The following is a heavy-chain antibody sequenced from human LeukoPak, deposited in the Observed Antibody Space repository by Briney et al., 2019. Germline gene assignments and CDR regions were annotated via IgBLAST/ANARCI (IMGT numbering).Heavy chain of an antibody. Sequence: GGSLRLSCAASGFTFSTYAMSWVRQARGKGLVWVSRISGDGSITAYADSMKGRLTISRDNAKNTLYLQMNSLRAEDTAVYYCARDHSPGWFDPWGQGTLVTVSS. D-gene: IGHD4-11*01. CDR3: ARDHSPGWFDP. CDR1: GFTFSTYA. V-gene: IGHV3-74*01. CDR2: ISGDGSIT. J-gene: IGHJ5*02.